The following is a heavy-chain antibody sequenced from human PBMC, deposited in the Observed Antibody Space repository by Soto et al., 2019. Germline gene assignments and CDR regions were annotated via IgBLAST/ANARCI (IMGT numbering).Heavy chain of an antibody. V-gene: IGHV4-30-2*02. CDR1: GGSVSSGGFS. D-gene: IGHD7-27*01. CDR2: TSHSGNT. J-gene: IGHJ4*02. CDR3: AHSLIPNWGSRGAFDY. Sequence: PSETLSLTCVVSGGSVSSGGFSWNWFRQPPGKVLEWIGYTSHSGNTYYSPSLKSRLTITKDTSKNQVVLTMTNMDPVDTATYYCAHSLIPNWGSRGAFDYWGQGTLVTVSS.